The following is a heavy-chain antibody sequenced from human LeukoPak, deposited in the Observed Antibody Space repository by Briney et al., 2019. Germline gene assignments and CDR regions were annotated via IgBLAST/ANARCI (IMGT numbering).Heavy chain of an antibody. Sequence: ASVKVSFKASGYTFTNYGISWVRQAPGQGLEWMGWISAYNGNTNYAQKLQGRVTMTTDTSTSTAYMELRSLRSDDTAVYYCARDPLRYYGSGSLYGMDVWGQGTTVTVSS. V-gene: IGHV1-18*01. D-gene: IGHD3-10*01. J-gene: IGHJ6*02. CDR1: GYTFTNYG. CDR2: ISAYNGNT. CDR3: ARDPLRYYGSGSLYGMDV.